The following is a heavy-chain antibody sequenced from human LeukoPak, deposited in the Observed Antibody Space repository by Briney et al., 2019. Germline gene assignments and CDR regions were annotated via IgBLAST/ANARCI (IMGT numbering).Heavy chain of an antibody. CDR2: INHSGST. CDR1: GGSFSGYY. D-gene: IGHD4-17*01. Sequence: PSETLSLTCAVYGGSFSGYYWSWIRQPPGKGLEWIGEINHSGSTKNNPSLKSRVTISVDTSKNQFSLKLSSVTAADTAVYYCARIPTVTFFDYWGQGTLVTVSS. CDR3: ARIPTVTFFDY. V-gene: IGHV4-34*01. J-gene: IGHJ4*02.